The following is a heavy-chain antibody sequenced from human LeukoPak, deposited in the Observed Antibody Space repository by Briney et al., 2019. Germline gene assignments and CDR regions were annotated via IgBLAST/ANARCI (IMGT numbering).Heavy chain of an antibody. V-gene: IGHV1-69*13. CDR2: IIPIFGTA. Sequence: SVKVSCKASGGTLSSYAISWARQAPGQGLEWMGGIIPIFGTANYAQKFQGRVTITADESTSTAYMELSSLRSEDTAVYYCANLDTAMVTSSDYWGQGTLVTVSS. D-gene: IGHD5-18*01. J-gene: IGHJ4*02. CDR1: GGTLSSYA. CDR3: ANLDTAMVTSSDY.